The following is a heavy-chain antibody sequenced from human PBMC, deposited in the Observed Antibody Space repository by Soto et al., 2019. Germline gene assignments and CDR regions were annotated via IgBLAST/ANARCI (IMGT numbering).Heavy chain of an antibody. V-gene: IGHV4-31*03. CDR3: ARLGIGTNKLDY. Sequence: QVQLQESGPGLVKPSQTLSLTCTVSGGSISSGGYYWSWIRQHPGKGLEWIGYLYYSGSTYYNPSLKSRVTISVDTSKNQFALKLSSVTAADTAVYYCARLGIGTNKLDYWGQGTLVTVSS. J-gene: IGHJ4*02. CDR1: GGSISSGGYY. D-gene: IGHD6-13*01. CDR2: LYYSGST.